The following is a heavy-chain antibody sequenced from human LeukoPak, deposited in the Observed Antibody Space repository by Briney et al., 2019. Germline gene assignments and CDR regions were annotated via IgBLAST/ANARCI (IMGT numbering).Heavy chain of an antibody. J-gene: IGHJ4*02. CDR3: ARGVLRFPMVRGAKRAPYYFDY. CDR2: INHSGST. V-gene: IGHV4-34*01. CDR1: GGSFSGYY. Sequence: KASETLSLTCAVYGGSFSGYYWSWIRQPPGKGLEWIGEINHSGSTNYNPSLKSRVTISVDTSKNQFSLKLSSVTAADTAVYYCARGVLRFPMVRGAKRAPYYFDYWGQGTLVTVSS. D-gene: IGHD3-10*01.